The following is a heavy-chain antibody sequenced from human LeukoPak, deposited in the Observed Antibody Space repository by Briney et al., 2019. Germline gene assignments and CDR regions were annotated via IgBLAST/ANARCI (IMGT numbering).Heavy chain of an antibody. D-gene: IGHD2-2*01. Sequence: ASVKVSCKASGYTFTSYGISWVRQAPGQGLEWMGWISAYNGNTNYAQKLQGRVTMTTDTSTSTAYMELRSLRSDDTAVYYCARDTLVVVVPAAIPPSEDCYYYGMDVWGQGTTVTVSS. V-gene: IGHV1-18*01. CDR3: ARDTLVVVVPAAIPPSEDCYYYGMDV. CDR1: GYTFTSYG. CDR2: ISAYNGNT. J-gene: IGHJ6*02.